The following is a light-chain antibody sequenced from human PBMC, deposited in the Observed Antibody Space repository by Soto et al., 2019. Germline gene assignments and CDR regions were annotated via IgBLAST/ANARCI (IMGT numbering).Light chain of an antibody. J-gene: IGKJ5*01. Sequence: EVVLTQSPVTLSLSPGERATLSCRASQSFRGRLAWYQQKPGQAPRLLIYDAYNRATGIPPRFSGSGSGTDFTLTTSSLEPEDSAVSYCLQRHMWPITFGQGTRMQIK. CDR1: QSFRGR. CDR3: LQRHMWPIT. V-gene: IGKV3-11*01. CDR2: DAY.